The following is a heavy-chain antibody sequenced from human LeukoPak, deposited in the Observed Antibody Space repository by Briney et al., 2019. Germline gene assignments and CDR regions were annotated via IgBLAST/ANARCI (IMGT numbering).Heavy chain of an antibody. V-gene: IGHV4-59*12. CDR1: GGSISSFY. J-gene: IGHJ5*02. D-gene: IGHD3-16*01. CDR2: IYYSGST. CDR3: ARAVWPYNWFDP. Sequence: SETLSLTCTVSGGSISSFYWSWIRQPPGKGLEWIGYIYYSGSTNYNPSLKSRVTMSVDTSKNQFSLKLSSVTAADTAVYYCARAVWPYNWFDPWGQGTLVTVSS.